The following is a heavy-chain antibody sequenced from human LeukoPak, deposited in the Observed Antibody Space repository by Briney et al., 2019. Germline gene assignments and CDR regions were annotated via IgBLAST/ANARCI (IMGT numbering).Heavy chain of an antibody. D-gene: IGHD4-11*01. CDR2: IKQDGSEK. J-gene: IGHJ4*02. Sequence: GGSLRLSCAASAAPGFTFSSFIMNWVRQAPGKGLEWVANIKQDGSEKYYVDSVKGRFTISRDNAKNSLYLQMNSLRADDTAVYYCARDRHDYTHYFDYWGQGILVTVSS. CDR3: ARDRHDYTHYFDY. V-gene: IGHV3-7*01. CDR1: AAPGFTFSSFI.